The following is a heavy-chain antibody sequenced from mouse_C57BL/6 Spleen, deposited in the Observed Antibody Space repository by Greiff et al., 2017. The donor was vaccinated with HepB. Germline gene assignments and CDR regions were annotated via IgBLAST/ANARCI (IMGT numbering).Heavy chain of an antibody. J-gene: IGHJ1*03. CDR1: GFTFSSYA. CDR2: ISSGGDYI. CDR3: TRVNWDVRYFDV. D-gene: IGHD4-1*02. V-gene: IGHV5-9-1*02. Sequence: EVQLVESGEGLVKPGGSLKLSCAASGFTFSSYAMSWVRQTPEKRLEWVAYISSGGDYIYYADTVKGRFTISRDNARNTLYLQMSSLKSEDTAMYYCTRVNWDVRYFDVWGTGTTVTVSS.